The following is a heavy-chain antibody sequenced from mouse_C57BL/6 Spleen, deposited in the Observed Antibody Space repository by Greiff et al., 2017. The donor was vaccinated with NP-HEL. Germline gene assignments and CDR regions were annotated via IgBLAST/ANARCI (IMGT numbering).Heavy chain of an antibody. CDR1: GYAFSSSW. J-gene: IGHJ3*01. V-gene: IGHV1-82*01. D-gene: IGHD1-1*01. CDR3: ARGGYYYGSPSY. CDR2: IYPGDGDT. Sequence: VQLQQSGPELVKPGASVKISCKASGYAFSSSWMNWVKQRPGKGLEWIGRIYPGDGDTNYNGKFKGKATLTADKSSSTAYMQLSSLTSEDSAVYCCARGGYYYGSPSYWGQGTLVTVSA.